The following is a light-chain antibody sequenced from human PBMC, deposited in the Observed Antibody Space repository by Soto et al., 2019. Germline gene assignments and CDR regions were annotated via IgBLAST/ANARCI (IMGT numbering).Light chain of an antibody. CDR3: QQYRTYSWT. J-gene: IGKJ1*01. CDR2: KAS. Sequence: DVQLTQSPSTLSASVGDRVTITCRASQSVSSWLAWYQAKPGKAPNLLIYKASTLESGVPSRFSGSGSGTEFTLTISSLQPDDFAIDYCQQYRTYSWTFGQGTKVEI. V-gene: IGKV1-5*03. CDR1: QSVSSW.